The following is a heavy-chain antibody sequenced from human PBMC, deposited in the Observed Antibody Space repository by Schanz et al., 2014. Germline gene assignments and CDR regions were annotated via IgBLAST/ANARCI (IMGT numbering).Heavy chain of an antibody. CDR1: GFTLSSYA. Sequence: QVQLVESGGGVVQPGRSLRLSCAAYGFTLSSYAMHWVRQAPGKGLEWVAVISYDGSNKYYADSVKGRFTISRDNSKNSLFLQMNRLRAEDTALYYCARANYRRKINFDYWGRGTLVTVSS. CDR3: ARANYRRKINFDY. V-gene: IGHV3-30-3*01. J-gene: IGHJ4*02. CDR2: ISYDGSNK. D-gene: IGHD3-10*01.